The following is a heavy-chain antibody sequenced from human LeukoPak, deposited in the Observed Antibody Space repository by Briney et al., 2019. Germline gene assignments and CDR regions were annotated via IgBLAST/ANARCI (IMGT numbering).Heavy chain of an antibody. J-gene: IGHJ4*02. V-gene: IGHV3-33*03. D-gene: IGHD2/OR15-2a*01. CDR3: ARFYENNSRKGIDY. CDR1: GFTFSSYG. CDR2: IWYDGSDK. Sequence: GRSLRLSCAASGFTFSSYGMHWVRQAPGKGLEWVAVIWYDGSDKYYADSVKGRFTISRDNAKISLYLQMNSLRAEDTAVYYCARFYENNSRKGIDYWGQGTLVTVSS.